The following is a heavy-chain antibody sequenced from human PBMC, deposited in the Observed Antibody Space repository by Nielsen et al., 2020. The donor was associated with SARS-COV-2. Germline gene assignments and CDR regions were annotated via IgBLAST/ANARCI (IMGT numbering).Heavy chain of an antibody. Sequence: GESLKISCAASGFTFDDYGMSWVRQAPGKGLEWVSGINWNGGSTGYADSVKGRFTISRDNAKNSLYLQMNSLRAEDMALYHCATEAVADDWYFDLWGRGTLVTVSS. CDR3: ATEAVADDWYFDL. V-gene: IGHV3-20*01. J-gene: IGHJ2*01. CDR1: GFTFDDYG. CDR2: INWNGGST. D-gene: IGHD6-19*01.